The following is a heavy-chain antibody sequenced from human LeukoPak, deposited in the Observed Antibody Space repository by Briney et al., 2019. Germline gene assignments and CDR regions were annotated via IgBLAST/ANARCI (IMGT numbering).Heavy chain of an antibody. J-gene: IGHJ4*02. D-gene: IGHD6-19*01. CDR2: IYTSGST. CDR1: GGSISSGSYY. CDR3: ARESSAFDY. V-gene: IGHV4-61*02. Sequence: SQTLSLTCTVSGGSISSGSYYWSWIRQPAGKGLEWIGRIYTSGSTNYNPSLKSRVTISVDTSKNQFSLKLSSVTAADTAVYYCARESSAFDYWGQGTLVTVSS.